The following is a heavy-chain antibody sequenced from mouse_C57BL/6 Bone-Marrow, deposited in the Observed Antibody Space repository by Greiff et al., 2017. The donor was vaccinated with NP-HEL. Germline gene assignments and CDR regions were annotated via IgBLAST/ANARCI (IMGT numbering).Heavy chain of an antibody. V-gene: IGHV1-54*01. J-gene: IGHJ4*01. Sequence: VQLQQSGAELVRPGTSVKVSCKASGYAFTNYLIEWVKQRPGQGLEWIGVINPGSGGTNYNEKFKGKATLTADKSSSTAYMQLRSLTSEDSAVYFCARRPTYYYAMDDWGQGTSVTVSS. CDR3: ARRPTYYYAMDD. CDR1: GYAFTNYL. CDR2: INPGSGGT. D-gene: IGHD2-10*01.